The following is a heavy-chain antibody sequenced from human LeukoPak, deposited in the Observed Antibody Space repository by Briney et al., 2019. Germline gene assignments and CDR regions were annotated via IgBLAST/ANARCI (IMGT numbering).Heavy chain of an antibody. CDR1: GFTFSNAW. CDR3: ARSRYSGYDHPYFDY. J-gene: IGHJ4*02. CDR2: INHSGST. D-gene: IGHD5-12*01. V-gene: IGHV4-34*01. Sequence: LRLSCAASGFTFSNAWMSWIRQPPGKGLEWIGEINHSGSTNYNPSLKSRVTISVDTSKNQFSLKLSSVTAADTAVYYCARSRYSGYDHPYFDYWGQGTLVTVSS.